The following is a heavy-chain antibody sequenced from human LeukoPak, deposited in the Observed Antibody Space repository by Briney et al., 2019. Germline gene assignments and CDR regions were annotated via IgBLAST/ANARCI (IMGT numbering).Heavy chain of an antibody. CDR2: IIPIPGIA. J-gene: IGHJ6*02. V-gene: IGHV1-69*04. CDR1: GGTFSSYA. Sequence: SVKVSCKASGGTFSSYAISWVRQAPGQGLEWMGRIIPIPGIANYAQKFQGRVTITADKSTSTAYMELSSLRSEDTAVYYCARPMEPDSSGPFYGMDVWGQGTTVTVSS. CDR3: ARPMEPDSSGPFYGMDV. D-gene: IGHD6-19*01.